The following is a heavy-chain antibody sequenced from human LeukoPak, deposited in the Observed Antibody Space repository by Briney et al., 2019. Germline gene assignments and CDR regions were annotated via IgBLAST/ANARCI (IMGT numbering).Heavy chain of an antibody. CDR3: ARHGSITMVRGRLRYYYMDV. J-gene: IGHJ6*03. CDR1: GFTFSTYS. CDR2: ISSRRSYI. Sequence: GGSLRLSCAASGFTFSTYSMNWVRQAPGKGLEWVSSISSRRSYIYYADSVKGRFTISRDNAKNSLYLQINSLRAEDTAVYYCARHGSITMVRGRLRYYYMDVWGKGTTVTISS. V-gene: IGHV3-21*01. D-gene: IGHD3-10*01.